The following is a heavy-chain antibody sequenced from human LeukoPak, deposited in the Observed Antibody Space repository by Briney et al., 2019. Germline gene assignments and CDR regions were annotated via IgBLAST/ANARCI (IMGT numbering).Heavy chain of an antibody. V-gene: IGHV3-7*01. CDR3: ASHGEYAFAI. J-gene: IGHJ3*02. CDR2: IKEDGSQR. Sequence: GGSLRLSCAASGFTFSTYWMSWVRQAPGKGLECVANIKEDGSQRSYVDSVKGRFTISRDNAKNSLYLQMNSLRAEDAAVYYCASHGEYAFAIWGQGTMVTVSS. D-gene: IGHD4-17*01. CDR1: GFTFSTYW.